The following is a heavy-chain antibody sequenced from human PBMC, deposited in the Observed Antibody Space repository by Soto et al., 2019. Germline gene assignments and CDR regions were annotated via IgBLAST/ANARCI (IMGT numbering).Heavy chain of an antibody. CDR1: GYTFINYA. J-gene: IGHJ4*02. Sequence: QVQLVQSGAEVKKPGASVKVSCQGSGYTFINYAVNWFRQAPGQSLEWMGWINTDNGNTEYSQRFQGRVTITRDTSASTGHMTMSSLRSDDAAVNFCEREGGVYWGQGTLVTVSS. V-gene: IGHV1-3*04. CDR2: INTDNGNT. CDR3: EREGGVY. D-gene: IGHD3-16*01.